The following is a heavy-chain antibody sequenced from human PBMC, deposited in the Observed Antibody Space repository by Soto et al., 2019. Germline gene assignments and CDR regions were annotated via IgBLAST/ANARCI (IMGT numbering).Heavy chain of an antibody. CDR1: GFTFSSYA. CDR2: ISGSGGST. J-gene: IGHJ6*02. CDR3: AKGPLAEYCSGGSCSV. Sequence: EVQLLESGGGLVQPGGSLRLSCAASGFTFSSYAMSWVRQAPGKGLEWVSAISGSGGSTYYADSVKGRFTISRDNSKNTLYLQMNGLRAEDTAVYYCAKGPLAEYCSGGSCSVWGQGTTVTVSS. D-gene: IGHD2-15*01. V-gene: IGHV3-23*01.